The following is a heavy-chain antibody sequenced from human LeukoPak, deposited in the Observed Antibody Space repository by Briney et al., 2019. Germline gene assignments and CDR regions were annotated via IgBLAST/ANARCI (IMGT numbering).Heavy chain of an antibody. J-gene: IGHJ4*02. CDR1: GGSISSYY. V-gene: IGHV4-59*01. CDR2: IYYSGST. Sequence: SETLSLTCTVSGGSISSYYWSWIRQPPGKGLEWIGYIYYSGSTNYNPSLKSRVTISVDTSKNQFSLKLSSVTAADTAVYCCAREGPPYYDSSGYYRGYFDYWGQGTLVTVSS. CDR3: AREGPPYYDSSGYYRGYFDY. D-gene: IGHD3-22*01.